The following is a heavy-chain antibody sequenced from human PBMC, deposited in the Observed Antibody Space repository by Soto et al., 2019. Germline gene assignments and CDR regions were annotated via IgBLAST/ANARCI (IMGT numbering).Heavy chain of an antibody. CDR2: ISAYNGNT. V-gene: IGHV1-18*01. CDR3: ARARKKIAAAGDFDY. Sequence: ASVKVSCKASGYTFTSYGISWVRQAPGQGLEWMGWISAYNGNTNYAQKLQGRVAMTTDTSTSTAYMELRSLRSDDTAVYYCARARKKIAAAGDFDYWGKGTLVTVSS. CDR1: GYTFTSYG. J-gene: IGHJ4*02. D-gene: IGHD6-13*01.